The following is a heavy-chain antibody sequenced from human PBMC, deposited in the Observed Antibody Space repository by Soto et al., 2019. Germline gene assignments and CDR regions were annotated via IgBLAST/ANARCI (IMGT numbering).Heavy chain of an antibody. Sequence: PSETLSLTCTVSGGSISSYYWSWIRQPPGKGLEWIGYIYYSGSTNYNPSLKSRVTISVDTSKNQFSLKLSSVTAADTAVYYCARHSYGSYFDYWGQGTLVTVSS. D-gene: IGHD5-18*01. CDR3: ARHSYGSYFDY. V-gene: IGHV4-59*08. CDR1: GGSISSYY. J-gene: IGHJ4*02. CDR2: IYYSGST.